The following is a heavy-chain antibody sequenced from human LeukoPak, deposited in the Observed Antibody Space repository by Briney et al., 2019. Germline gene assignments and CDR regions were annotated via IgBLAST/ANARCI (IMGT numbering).Heavy chain of an antibody. CDR2: INPKSGGT. CDR1: GYTFRDYD. CDR3: ARTPHYDILTGYRFFWFDP. J-gene: IGHJ5*02. D-gene: IGHD3-9*01. V-gene: IGHV1-2*02. Sequence: ASVKVSCKASGYTFRDYDIHWVRQAPGQGLEWMGWINPKSGGTNYAQKFQGRVTMTRDTSISTAYMELSRLRSDDTAVYYCARTPHYDILTGYRFFWFDPWGQGTLVTVSS.